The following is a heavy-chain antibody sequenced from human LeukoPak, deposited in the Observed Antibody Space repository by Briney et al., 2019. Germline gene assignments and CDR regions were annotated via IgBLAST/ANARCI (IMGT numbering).Heavy chain of an antibody. D-gene: IGHD5-18*01. CDR1: GGSLSSYY. CDR3: ARGXGPWEYSYGTYDY. J-gene: IGHJ4*02. Sequence: SETLSLTCTVSGGSLSSYYWIWIRQPPGKGLEWIGYIYYSGSTNYNPSLKSRVTISVDTSKNQFSLKLSSVTAADTDVYYCARGXGPWEYSYGTYDYWGQGTLVTVSS. V-gene: IGHV4-59*12. CDR2: IYYSGST.